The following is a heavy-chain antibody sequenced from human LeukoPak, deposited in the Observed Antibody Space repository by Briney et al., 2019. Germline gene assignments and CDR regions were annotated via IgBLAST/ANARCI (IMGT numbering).Heavy chain of an antibody. D-gene: IGHD6-19*01. V-gene: IGHV3-11*04. CDR1: GFTFSDYY. CDR2: ISSSGSTI. J-gene: IGHJ6*03. Sequence: GGSLRLSCAASGFTFSDYYMSWIRQAPGKGLEWVSYISSSGSTIYYADSVKGRFTISRDNAKSSLYLQMNSLRAEDTAVYYCARPSLREYSSGWYSGYYYYYMDVWGKGTTVTVSS. CDR3: ARPSLREYSSGWYSGYYYYYMDV.